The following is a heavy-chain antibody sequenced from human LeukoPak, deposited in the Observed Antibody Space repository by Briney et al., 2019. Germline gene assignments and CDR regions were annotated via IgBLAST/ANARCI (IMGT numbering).Heavy chain of an antibody. CDR2: VFQLQTMRT. Sequence: SETLSLTCGVSGSSISNGYYWAWFRQPPGKGLEWIATVFQLQTMRTFYNPSLESRVAMSLDTSHNHFSLNLTSVTASDTALYFCARVRPTPKLLDSWGQGTLVTVSS. D-gene: IGHD2-15*01. CDR1: GSSISNGYY. CDR3: ARVRPTPKLLDS. V-gene: IGHV4-38-2*01. J-gene: IGHJ4*02.